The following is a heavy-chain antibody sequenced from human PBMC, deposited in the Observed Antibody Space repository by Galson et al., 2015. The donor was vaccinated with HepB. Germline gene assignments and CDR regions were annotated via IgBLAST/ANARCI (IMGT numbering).Heavy chain of an antibody. Sequence: CAISGDSVSSNSAAWNWIRQSPSRGLEWLGRTYYRSKWYNDYAVSVKSRITINPDTSKNQFSLQLNSVTPEDTAVYYCAGDQRWLQLQGGFDYWGQGTLVTVS. CDR2: TYYRSKWYN. J-gene: IGHJ4*02. D-gene: IGHD5-24*01. CDR3: AGDQRWLQLQGGFDY. V-gene: IGHV6-1*01. CDR1: GDSVSSNSAA.